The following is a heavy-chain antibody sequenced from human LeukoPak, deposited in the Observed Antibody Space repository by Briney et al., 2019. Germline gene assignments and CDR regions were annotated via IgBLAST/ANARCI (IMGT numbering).Heavy chain of an antibody. CDR1: GFTFSTYA. V-gene: IGHV3-23*01. CDR2: ISGRGGST. CDR3: ATSETTHDAFDI. J-gene: IGHJ3*02. Sequence: GGSLTVSCAASGFTFSTYAMSWVRQAPGKGLEWVSTISGRGGSTYYADSAKGRFTISRDNSKNTLYLQMNSLRAEDTAVYYCATSETTHDAFDIWGQGTMVTVPS. D-gene: IGHD4-17*01.